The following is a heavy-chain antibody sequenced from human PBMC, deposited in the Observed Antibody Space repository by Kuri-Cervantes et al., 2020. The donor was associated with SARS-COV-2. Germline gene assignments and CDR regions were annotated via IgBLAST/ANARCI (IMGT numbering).Heavy chain of an antibody. Sequence: ASVKVSCKVSGYTLTELSMHWVRQAPGKGLEWMGGFDPEDGETIYAQKFQGRVTMTEDTSTDTAYMELSSLRSEDTAVYYCATHPDDFWSGYYTGYYGMDVWGQGTTVTVSS. J-gene: IGHJ6*02. CDR1: GYTLTELS. CDR2: FDPEDGET. CDR3: ATHPDDFWSGYYTGYYGMDV. D-gene: IGHD3-3*01. V-gene: IGHV1-24*01.